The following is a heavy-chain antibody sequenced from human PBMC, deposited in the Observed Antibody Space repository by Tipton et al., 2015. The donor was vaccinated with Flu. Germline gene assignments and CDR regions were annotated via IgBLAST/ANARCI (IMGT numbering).Heavy chain of an antibody. CDR3: ARVGVVTPFDY. D-gene: IGHD4-23*01. CDR2: IYYSGST. Sequence: TLSFTCTVSGGSISSSSYYWGWIRQPPGKGLEWIGSIYYSGSTYYNPSLKSRVTISVDTSKNQFSLKLSSVTAADTAVYYCARVGVVTPFDYWGQGTLVTVSS. CDR1: GGSISSSSYY. V-gene: IGHV4-39*07. J-gene: IGHJ4*02.